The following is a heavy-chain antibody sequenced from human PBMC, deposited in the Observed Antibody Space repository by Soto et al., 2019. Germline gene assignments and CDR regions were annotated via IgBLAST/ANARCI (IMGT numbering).Heavy chain of an antibody. CDR1: GYTFNTYA. V-gene: IGHV1-3*01. CDR3: ARDYYDFWSGYSSSNYGMDV. Sequence: QVQLVQSGPEVRKPGASVKVSCKASGYTFNTYAMNWVRQAPGQRLEWMGWINVDNGNTKYSPKFRGRVTIIRDTSASTAYMELSSLRSEDTAVYYCARDYYDFWSGYSSSNYGMDVWGQGTTVTVSS. D-gene: IGHD3-3*01. J-gene: IGHJ6*02. CDR2: INVDNGNT.